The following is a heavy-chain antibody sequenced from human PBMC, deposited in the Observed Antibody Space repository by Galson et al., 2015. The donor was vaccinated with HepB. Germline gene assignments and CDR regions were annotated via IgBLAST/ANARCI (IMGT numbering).Heavy chain of an antibody. D-gene: IGHD6-6*01. V-gene: IGHV3-33*01. CDR1: GFSISAYG. J-gene: IGHJ6*03. CDR2: IWYDAINE. Sequence: SLRLSCAASGFSISAYGMHWVRQAPGKGLEWVAVIWYDAINEYYADSVKGRLTISRDNAKKSLYLQMNSLRAEDTAVYYCARIATVRKIATRPFAYYYYMDVWGKGATVTVSS. CDR3: ARIATVRKIATRPFAYYYYMDV.